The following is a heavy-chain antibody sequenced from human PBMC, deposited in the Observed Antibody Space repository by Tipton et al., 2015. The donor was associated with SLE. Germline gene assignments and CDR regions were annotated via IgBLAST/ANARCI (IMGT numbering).Heavy chain of an antibody. CDR1: GGSLSRYY. V-gene: IGHV4-4*07. D-gene: IGHD5-18*01. Sequence: TLSLTCTVSGGSLSRYYWGWIRQPAGKGLEWIGRIYTGGNTKYNPSLESRVTMSVDTSKNQFSLRLTSVIAADTAVYYCARLHGYSYGLNWFDPWGQGTLISVSS. J-gene: IGHJ5*02. CDR2: IYTGGNT. CDR3: ARLHGYSYGLNWFDP.